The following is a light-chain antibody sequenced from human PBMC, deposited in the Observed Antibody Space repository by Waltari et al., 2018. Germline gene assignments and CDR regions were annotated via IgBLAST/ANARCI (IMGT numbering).Light chain of an antibody. V-gene: IGKV1-5*03. Sequence: DIQMTQFPSTLSASVGDRLTITYRASQSINSWLAWYQQKPGKAPKLLSYKASSLESGVPSRFSGSGSGTEFTLTISSLQPDDFATYYCQQYNSYEWTFGQGTKVAIK. J-gene: IGKJ1*01. CDR1: QSINSW. CDR3: QQYNSYEWT. CDR2: KAS.